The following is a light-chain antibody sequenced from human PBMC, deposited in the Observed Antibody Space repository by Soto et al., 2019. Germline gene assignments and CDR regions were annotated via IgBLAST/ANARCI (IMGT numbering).Light chain of an antibody. Sequence: PGERATLSCRASRSVTNNYLAWYQQKPGQPPRLLIYGASSRATGIPDRFSGSGSGTDFTLTISRLEPEDFAVYYCQQYGSSPPVTFGQGTKVDIK. CDR1: RSVTNNY. J-gene: IGKJ1*01. CDR2: GAS. CDR3: QQYGSSPPVT. V-gene: IGKV3-20*01.